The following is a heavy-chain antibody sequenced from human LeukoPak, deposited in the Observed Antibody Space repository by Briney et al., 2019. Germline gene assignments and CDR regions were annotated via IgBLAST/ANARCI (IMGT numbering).Heavy chain of an antibody. Sequence: GASVKVSCKASGYTFTGYYMHWVRQAPGQGLEWMGWINPNSGGTNYAQKFQGRVTMTRDTSISTAYMELSRLRSDDTAVYYCARGAAGNYLSIAAAGIWFDYWGQGTLVTVSS. V-gene: IGHV1-2*02. CDR1: GYTFTGYY. CDR3: ARGAAGNYLSIAAAGIWFDY. CDR2: INPNSGGT. D-gene: IGHD6-13*01. J-gene: IGHJ4*02.